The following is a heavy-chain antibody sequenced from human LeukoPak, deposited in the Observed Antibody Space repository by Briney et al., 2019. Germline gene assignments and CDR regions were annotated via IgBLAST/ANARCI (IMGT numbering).Heavy chain of an antibody. V-gene: IGHV1-2*02. CDR1: GYTFSGYY. D-gene: IGHD6-19*01. CDR2: INPNSGGT. Sequence: GASVNVSCKASGYTFSGYYMHWVRQAPGQGLEWMGWINPNSGGTNYAQKFQGRVTMTRDTSISTAYMELSSLRSDDTAVYFCARGSPVADWGQGTQVTVSS. J-gene: IGHJ4*02. CDR3: ARGSPVAD.